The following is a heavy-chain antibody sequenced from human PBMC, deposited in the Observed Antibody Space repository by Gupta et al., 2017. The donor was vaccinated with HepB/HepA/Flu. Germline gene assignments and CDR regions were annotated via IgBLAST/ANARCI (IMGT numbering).Heavy chain of an antibody. V-gene: IGHV3-23*01. CDR2: IGSDLSA. J-gene: IGHJ6*03. CDR1: GFSFSANA. CDR3: AKDLYFWSAMDG. D-gene: IGHD3-3*01. Sequence: EVQLLESGGGLVQPGGSLRLSCTVSGFSFSANAMSWVRQAPGRGLEWVSGIGSDLSAHYSDSVRGRFIISRDNSKNTMYLEMNSLRAEDTAIYYCAKDLYFWSAMDGCGKVTTVTISS.